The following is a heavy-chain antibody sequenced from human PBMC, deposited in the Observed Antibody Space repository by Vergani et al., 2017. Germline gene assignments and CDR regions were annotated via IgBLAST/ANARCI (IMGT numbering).Heavy chain of an antibody. CDR3: ARDRNEVLYYDFWSGYKHPGQFDY. Sequence: EVQLVESGGGLVQPGGSLRLSCAASGFTFSSYSMNWVRQAPGKGLEWVSYISSSSSTIYYADSVKGRFTISRDNAKNSLYLQMNSLRAEETAVYYCARDRNEVLYYDFWSGYKHPGQFDYWGQGTLVTVSS. CDR2: ISSSSSTI. D-gene: IGHD3-3*01. CDR1: GFTFSSYS. J-gene: IGHJ4*02. V-gene: IGHV3-48*01.